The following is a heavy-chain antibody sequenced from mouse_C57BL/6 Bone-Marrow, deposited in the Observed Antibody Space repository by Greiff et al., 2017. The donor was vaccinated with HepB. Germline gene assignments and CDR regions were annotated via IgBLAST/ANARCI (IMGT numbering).Heavy chain of an antibody. CDR3: ARPNYYGSSYDWFAY. CDR1: GFTFSDYG. CDR2: ISSGSSTI. D-gene: IGHD1-1*01. V-gene: IGHV5-17*01. Sequence: EVKLMESGGGLVKPGGSLKLSCAASGFTFSDYGMHWVRQAPEKGLEWVAYISSGSSTIYYADTVKGRFTISRDNAKNTLFLQMTSLRSEDTAMYYCARPNYYGSSYDWFAYWGQGTLVTVSA. J-gene: IGHJ3*01.